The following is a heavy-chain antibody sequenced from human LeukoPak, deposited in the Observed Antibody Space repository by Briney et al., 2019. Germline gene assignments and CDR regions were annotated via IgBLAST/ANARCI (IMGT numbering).Heavy chain of an antibody. CDR1: GFTFSDHY. J-gene: IGHJ6*04. V-gene: IGHV3-11*06. Sequence: GGSLRLSCAASGFTFSDHYMTWIRQAPGKGLEWVSYITNSGRDADYSDSVRGRFTTSRDNAKNSLYLQMNSLRPGDTAIYYCGRGHFGLDVWGKGTTVTVSS. CDR3: GRGHFGLDV. CDR2: ITNSGRDA.